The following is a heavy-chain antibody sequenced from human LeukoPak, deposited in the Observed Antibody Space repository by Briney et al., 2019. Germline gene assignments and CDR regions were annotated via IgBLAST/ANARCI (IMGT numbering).Heavy chain of an antibody. V-gene: IGHV4-4*02. D-gene: IGHD2/OR15-2a*01. CDR1: GGSIDITNY. CDR3: TRENRPFCPFAY. J-gene: IGHJ4*02. Sequence: SETLSLTCGVSGGSIDITNYWSWVRQAPGKGLEWIGEISHSGTTNYNPSLRSRVTMFLDRANDQFSLSLTSVTAADSAVYYCTRENRPFCPFAYWGQGVLVTVSS. CDR2: ISHSGTT.